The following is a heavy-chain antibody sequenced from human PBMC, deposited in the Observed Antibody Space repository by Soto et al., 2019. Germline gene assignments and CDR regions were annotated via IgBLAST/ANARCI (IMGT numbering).Heavy chain of an antibody. Sequence: RLSCAASGFTFSNYWMNWVRQAPGKGLEWVANIKRDGSEKYYVDSVKGRFTISRDNAKNSLSLQMNSLRAEDTAVYYCWGAGPGGWGQGTLVTVSS. V-gene: IGHV3-7*03. CDR2: IKRDGSEK. CDR3: WGAGPGG. D-gene: IGHD3-16*01. J-gene: IGHJ4*02. CDR1: GFTFSNYW.